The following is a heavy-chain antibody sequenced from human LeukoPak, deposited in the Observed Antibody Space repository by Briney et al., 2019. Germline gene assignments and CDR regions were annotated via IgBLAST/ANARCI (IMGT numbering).Heavy chain of an antibody. V-gene: IGHV3-30*03. J-gene: IGHJ4*02. CDR3: ASGYSGSPFDY. D-gene: IGHD1-26*01. CDR2: ISYDGSNK. CDR1: GFTFSSYG. Sequence: GGSLRLSCAASGFTFSSYGMHWVRQAPGKGLEWVAVISYDGSNKYYADSVKGRFTISRDNSKNTLYLQMNSLRAEDTAVYYCASGYSGSPFDYWGQGTLVTVSS.